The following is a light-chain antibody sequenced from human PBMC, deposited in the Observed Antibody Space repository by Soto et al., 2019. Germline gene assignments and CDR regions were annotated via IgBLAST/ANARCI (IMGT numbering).Light chain of an antibody. J-gene: IGKJ1*01. Sequence: DIQMTQSPSTLSASVRDRVTITCRASQSIRSWLAWYQQKPGKAPKLLIYKASSLEGGVPSRFSGSGSGTEFTLTISSLQPDDSATYYCQQYDSYPWTSGQGTKVQIK. CDR1: QSIRSW. V-gene: IGKV1-5*03. CDR2: KAS. CDR3: QQYDSYPWT.